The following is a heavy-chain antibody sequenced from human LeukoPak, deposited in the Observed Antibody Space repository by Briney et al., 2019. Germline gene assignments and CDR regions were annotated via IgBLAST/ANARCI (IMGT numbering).Heavy chain of an antibody. Sequence: ASVKVSCKASGYTFTSYDINWVRQATGQGLEWMGWMNPNSGNTGYAQKFQGRVTMTRDTSISTAYMELSSLRSEDTAVYYCARMSFYDSSGDNWFDPWGQGTLVTVSS. CDR2: MNPNSGNT. CDR3: ARMSFYDSSGDNWFDP. J-gene: IGHJ5*02. D-gene: IGHD3-22*01. V-gene: IGHV1-8*01. CDR1: GYTFTSYD.